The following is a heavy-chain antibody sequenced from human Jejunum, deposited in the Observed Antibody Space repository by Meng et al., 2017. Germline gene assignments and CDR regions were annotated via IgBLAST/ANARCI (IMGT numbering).Heavy chain of an antibody. CDR1: GFPFSTYS. J-gene: IGHJ4*01. CDR2: IKPDGNTI. V-gene: IGHV3-74*01. CDR3: ARDNDWVVWDY. Sequence: GSLKISCAASGFPFSTYSMHWVRQAPGKGLVWVSQIKPDGNTITYADSVRGRSTISRDNAKSTLYLEINSLRAEDAAVYYCARDNDWVVWDYWGRGTLVTVSS. D-gene: IGHD1-1*01.